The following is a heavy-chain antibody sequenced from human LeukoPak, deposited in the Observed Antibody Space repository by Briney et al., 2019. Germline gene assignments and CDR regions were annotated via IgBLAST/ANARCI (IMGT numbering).Heavy chain of an antibody. J-gene: IGHJ4*02. V-gene: IGHV1-69*13. D-gene: IGHD3-22*01. CDR1: GGAFSSYA. CDR2: IIPIFGTA. Sequence: SVKVSCKASGGAFSSYAISWVRQAPGQGLEWMGGIIPIFGTANYAQKFQGRVTITSDESTSTAYMELSSLRSEDTAVYYCARTNTYYYDSSGYYDWGQGTLVTVSS. CDR3: ARTNTYYYDSSGYYD.